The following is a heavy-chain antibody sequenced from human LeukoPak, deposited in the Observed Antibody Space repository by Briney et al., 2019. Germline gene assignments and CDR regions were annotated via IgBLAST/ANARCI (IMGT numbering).Heavy chain of an antibody. CDR1: GFTFSDYY. CDR3: ATEGSVNYYYDISGYYNH. V-gene: IGHV3-30-3*01. D-gene: IGHD3-22*01. J-gene: IGHJ4*02. Sequence: PGGSLRLSCAATGFTFSDYYINWIRQAPGKGLEWVAVISYDGNNKYYADSVRGRFTISRDNSKSTLFLQMNSLRVEDTAVYYCATEGSVNYYYDISGYYNHWGQGTLVTVSS. CDR2: ISYDGNNK.